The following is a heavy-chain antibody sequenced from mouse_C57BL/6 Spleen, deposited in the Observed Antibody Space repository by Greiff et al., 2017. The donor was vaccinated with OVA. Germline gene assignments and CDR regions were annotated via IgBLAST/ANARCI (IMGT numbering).Heavy chain of an antibody. D-gene: IGHD3-2*02. CDR2: ISYDGSN. Sequence: ESGPGLVKPSQSLSLTCSVTGYSITSGYYWNWIRQFPGNKLEWMGYISYDGSNNYNPSLKNRISITRDTSKNQFFLKLNSVTTEDTATYYCARELSHYAMDYWGQGTSVTVSS. CDR1: GYSITSGYY. CDR3: ARELSHYAMDY. J-gene: IGHJ4*01. V-gene: IGHV3-6*01.